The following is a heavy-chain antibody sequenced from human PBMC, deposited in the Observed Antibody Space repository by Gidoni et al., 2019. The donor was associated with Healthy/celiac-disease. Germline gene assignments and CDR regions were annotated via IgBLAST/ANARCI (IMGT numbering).Heavy chain of an antibody. CDR3: ARDQVAAMTSFDY. V-gene: IGHV1-46*01. D-gene: IGHD1-26*01. J-gene: IGHJ4*02. CDR2: INPSGGST. Sequence: QVQLVPSGAEVKKPGASVKVSCQASGYTFTSYYMPWVRQAPGQGLEWMGIINPSGGSTSYEQKFQGRVTMTRDTSTSTVYMELSSLRSEDTAVYYCARDQVAAMTSFDYWGQGTLVTVSS. CDR1: GYTFTSYY.